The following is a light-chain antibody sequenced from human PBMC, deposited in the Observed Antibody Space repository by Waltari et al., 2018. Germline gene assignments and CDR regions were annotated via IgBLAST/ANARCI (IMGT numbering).Light chain of an antibody. V-gene: IGKV3D-15*01. CDR2: GAS. CDR3: QHYNRWPYA. CDR1: QSVSRN. Sequence: EIELTQSPATLSVSPGDRVILSCRASQSVSRNLGWYQQKPGPPPKLLIYGASVRATGIPARFSGSGSGTEFTLTISSLQSEDFAVYYCQHYNRWPYAFGQGTKLEIK. J-gene: IGKJ2*01.